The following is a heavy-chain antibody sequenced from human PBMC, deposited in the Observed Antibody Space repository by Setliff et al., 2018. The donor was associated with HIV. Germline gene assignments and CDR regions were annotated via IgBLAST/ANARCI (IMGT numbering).Heavy chain of an antibody. J-gene: IGHJ1*01. CDR1: GFTFSDYY. Sequence: ASVKVSCKASGFTFSDYYIHWVRQAPGQGLEWMGRISPNSDVTNYAQKFQGSVTMTRDTSIRTAYMVVSRLKSDDTALYYWAIGREDYSDTRTFPTPFYWGQGTLVTVSS. D-gene: IGHD3-22*01. CDR2: ISPNSDVT. CDR3: AIGREDYSDTRTFPTPFY. V-gene: IGHV1-2*06.